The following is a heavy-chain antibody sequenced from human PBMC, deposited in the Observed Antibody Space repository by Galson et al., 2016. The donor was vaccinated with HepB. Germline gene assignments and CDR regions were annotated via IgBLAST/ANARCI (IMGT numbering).Heavy chain of an antibody. Sequence: SLRLSCAGSGFTFDNYAMSWFRQAPGKGLDWVGFIRSTSYGGTTEYAASVKGSFTISRDDSQSIVYLQMNSLKTEDTAVYYCSRVVGLDYDFWSGYPDFDYWGQGALVTVSS. D-gene: IGHD3-3*01. CDR1: GFTFDNYA. CDR2: IRSTSYGGTT. J-gene: IGHJ4*02. V-gene: IGHV3-49*03. CDR3: SRVVGLDYDFWSGYPDFDY.